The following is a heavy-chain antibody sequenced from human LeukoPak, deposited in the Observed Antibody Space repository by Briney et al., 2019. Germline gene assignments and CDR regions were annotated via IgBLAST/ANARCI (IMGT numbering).Heavy chain of an antibody. CDR1: GGSFSGYY. Sequence: SETLSLTCAVYGGSFSGYYWSWIRHPPRRGLGWIWEINHRGSPNYNTSPKSRVTISVDTSKKQSSLRLSSVTAADTAVYYCARSGVYVGHYDFWSGYYTAPAAGLTIFDYWGQGTLVTVSS. D-gene: IGHD3-3*01. J-gene: IGHJ4*02. CDR2: INHRGSP. CDR3: ARSGVYVGHYDFWSGYYTAPAAGLTIFDY. V-gene: IGHV4-34*01.